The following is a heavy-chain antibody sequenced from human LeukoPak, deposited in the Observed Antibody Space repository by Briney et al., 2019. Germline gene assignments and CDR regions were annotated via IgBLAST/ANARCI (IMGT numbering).Heavy chain of an antibody. Sequence: GGSLRLPCAASGFTFSSYAMHWGRQAPGEGLEWVAVISYDGSNKYYADSVKGRFTISRDNSKNTLYLQMNSLRAEDTAVYYCASGYYYDSSGYYGWGQGNLVTISS. CDR3: ASGYYYDSSGYYG. V-gene: IGHV3-30-3*02. D-gene: IGHD3-22*01. CDR1: GFTFSSYA. J-gene: IGHJ4*02. CDR2: ISYDGSNK.